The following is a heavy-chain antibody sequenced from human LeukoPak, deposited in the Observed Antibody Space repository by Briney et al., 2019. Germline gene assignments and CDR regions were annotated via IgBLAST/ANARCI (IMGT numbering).Heavy chain of an antibody. Sequence: GGSLRLSCAASRFTFGTYDMSWVRQPPGKGLEWVSTLACLDSSCTEYYSDSVKGRFSISRDKSRSTLSLQLNSLRVEDTAMYYCVRDSEGSFDSWGQGTLVTVSS. CDR1: RFTFGTYD. CDR3: VRDSEGSFDS. CDR2: CLDSSCTE. V-gene: IGHV3-23*01. J-gene: IGHJ4*02. D-gene: IGHD3/OR15-3a*01.